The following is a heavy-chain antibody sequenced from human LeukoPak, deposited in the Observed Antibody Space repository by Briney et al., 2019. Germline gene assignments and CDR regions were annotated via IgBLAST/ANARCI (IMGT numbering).Heavy chain of an antibody. J-gene: IGHJ4*02. V-gene: IGHV3-30-3*01. CDR3: ARGAPPDY. CDR1: GFIFSTFA. CDR2: ISYDGSIE. Sequence: GGSLRLSCAASGFIFSTFAMYWVRQAPGKGLEWVAAISYDGSIEYYADSVKGRFTISRDNSKNTLFLQMNSLRVEDTAVYSCARGAPPDYWGLGTLVTVSS.